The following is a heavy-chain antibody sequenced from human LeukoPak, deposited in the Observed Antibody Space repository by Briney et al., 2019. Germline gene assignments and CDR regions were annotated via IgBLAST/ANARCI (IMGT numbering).Heavy chain of an antibody. V-gene: IGHV3-30*02. J-gene: IGHJ4*02. CDR3: AKERKLLPFDC. Sequence: GGSLTLSCAASGFTFTTSGMHWVRQAPGKGLEWVAFIQYDETDKFYADSVKGRFTISRDNSKNTLYLQMNSLRAEDTAVYYCAKERKLLPFDCWGQGTLVTVSS. CDR2: IQYDETDK. CDR1: GFTFTTSG. D-gene: IGHD4-23*01.